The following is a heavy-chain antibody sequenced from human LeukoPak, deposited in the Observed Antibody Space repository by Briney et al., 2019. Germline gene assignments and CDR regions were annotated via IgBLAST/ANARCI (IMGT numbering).Heavy chain of an antibody. V-gene: IGHV3-7*03. D-gene: IGHD2/OR15-2a*01. J-gene: IGHJ5*02. Sequence: QTGGSLRLSCAASGFTFSSYWMSWVRQAPGKGLEWVANIKQDGSEKYYVDSVKGRFTISRDNAKNSLYLQMNSLRAEDGVYYCARDSVMVPNWFDPWGQGTLVTVSS. CDR2: IKQDGSEK. CDR1: GFTFSSYW. CDR3: ARDSVMVPNWFDP.